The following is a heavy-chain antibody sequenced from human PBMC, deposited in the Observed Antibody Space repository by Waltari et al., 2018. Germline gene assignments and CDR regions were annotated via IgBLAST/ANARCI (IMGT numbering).Heavy chain of an antibody. CDR3: ARSSRDGKESY. D-gene: IGHD1-1*01. CDR1: GFTVSSNY. J-gene: IGHJ4*02. CDR2: IYSGGST. V-gene: IGHV3-53*02. Sequence: EVRLVETGGGLIQPVGSLRLSCAASGFTVSSNYMSWVRQAPGKGLEWVSVIYSGGSTYYADSVKGRFTISRDNSKNTLYLQMNSLRAEDTAVYYCARSSRDGKESYWGQGTLVTVSS.